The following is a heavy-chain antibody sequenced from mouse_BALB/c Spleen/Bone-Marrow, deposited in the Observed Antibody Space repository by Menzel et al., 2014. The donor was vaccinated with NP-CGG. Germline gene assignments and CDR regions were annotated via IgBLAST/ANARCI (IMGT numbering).Heavy chain of an antibody. J-gene: IGHJ4*01. V-gene: IGHV1S81*02. CDR1: GYTFTSYW. Sequence: VQLQQSGAELVKPGASVKLPCKASGYTFTSYWMHWVKQRPGQGLEWIGEINPSNGHTNYNETFKSKATLTVDKSSTTAYMQLSSLTSDDSAVYYCARYGNYDAMDYWGQGTSVTVSS. D-gene: IGHD2-1*01. CDR3: ARYGNYDAMDY. CDR2: INPSNGHT.